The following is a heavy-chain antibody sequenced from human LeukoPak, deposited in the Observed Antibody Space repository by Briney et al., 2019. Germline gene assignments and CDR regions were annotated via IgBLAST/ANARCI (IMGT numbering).Heavy chain of an antibody. J-gene: IGHJ4*02. V-gene: IGHV3-7*05. D-gene: IGHD6-25*01. Sequence: GGSLRLSCAASGFTFSSYRMSWVRQAPGKGLECVANKEQDGSDKYYADSVKGRFIISRDNAKNSLYLQMNSLRVEDMAVYYCARDVAAFDYWGQGTLVTVSS. CDR1: GFTFSSYR. CDR2: KEQDGSDK. CDR3: ARDVAAFDY.